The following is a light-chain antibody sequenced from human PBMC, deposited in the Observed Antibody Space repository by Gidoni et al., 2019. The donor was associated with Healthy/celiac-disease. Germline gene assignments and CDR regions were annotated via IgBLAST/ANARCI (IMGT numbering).Light chain of an antibody. Sequence: EIVLTQSPGTLSLSPGEIATLSCRASPSVSSSYLAWYQQKPGQAPRLLIYGASSRPTGRPDRFSGSGSGTDFTLTISRLEPEDFAVYYCQQYGSSPPWTFGQGTKVEIK. V-gene: IGKV3-20*01. CDR2: GAS. J-gene: IGKJ1*01. CDR1: PSVSSSY. CDR3: QQYGSSPPWT.